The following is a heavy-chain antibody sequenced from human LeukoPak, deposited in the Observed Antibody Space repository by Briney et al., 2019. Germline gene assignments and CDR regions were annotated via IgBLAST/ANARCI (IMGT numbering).Heavy chain of an antibody. D-gene: IGHD1-26*01. J-gene: IGHJ3*02. CDR3: ARAPSGATNGAFDI. V-gene: IGHV4-34*01. CDR2: INHSGST. Sequence: PSETLSLTCAVYGGSFSGYYWSWLRQPPGKGLEWIGEINHSGSTNYNPSLKSRVTISVDTSKHQFSLKLSSVTAADTAVYYCARAPSGATNGAFDIWGQGTMVTVSS. CDR1: GGSFSGYY.